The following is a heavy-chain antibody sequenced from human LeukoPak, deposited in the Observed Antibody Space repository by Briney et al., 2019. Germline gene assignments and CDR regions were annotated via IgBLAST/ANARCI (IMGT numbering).Heavy chain of an antibody. J-gene: IGHJ6*03. CDR3: ARLITMIEPGNYYYYYYMDV. Sequence: GASVKVSCKASGYTFTDSDIHWVRQAPGQGLQWMGWIKPNSGETRYTQKFQGRVTMTTDTSISTAYMELSRLTSDDTAVYYCARLITMIEPGNYYYYYYMDVWGKGTAVTVSS. D-gene: IGHD3-22*01. CDR1: GYTFTDSD. CDR2: IKPNSGET. V-gene: IGHV1-2*02.